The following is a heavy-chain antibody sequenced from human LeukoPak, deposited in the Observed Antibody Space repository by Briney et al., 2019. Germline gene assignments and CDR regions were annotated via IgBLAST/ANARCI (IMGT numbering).Heavy chain of an antibody. V-gene: IGHV3-43D*03. CDR2: ISWDGDST. CDR1: GFTFSTYG. D-gene: IGHD3-22*01. CDR3: ATAPYDSRGIFDY. J-gene: IGHJ4*02. Sequence: GGSLRLSCVASGFTFSTYGMSWVRQAPGKGLECVSLISWDGDSTYYADSVKGRFTISRDNNKNSLYLQMNSLRTEDSALYYCATAPYDSRGIFDYWGQGTLVTVSS.